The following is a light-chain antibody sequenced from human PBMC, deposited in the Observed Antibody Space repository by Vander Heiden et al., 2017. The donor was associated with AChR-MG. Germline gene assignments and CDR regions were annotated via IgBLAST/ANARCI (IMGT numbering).Light chain of an antibody. J-gene: IGKJ1*01. V-gene: IGKV1-39*01. CDR2: RAS. CDR3: QQSYSTLRT. CDR1: QSMSNY. Sequence: DLQMTQSPSPLSASVGDRVNITCRASQSMSNYLNWYHQRPGRAPNLLIYRASTLQSGVPSRFTGSGSGTDFTLTISSLQAEDYGSYYCQQSYSTLRTFGQGTKVEIK.